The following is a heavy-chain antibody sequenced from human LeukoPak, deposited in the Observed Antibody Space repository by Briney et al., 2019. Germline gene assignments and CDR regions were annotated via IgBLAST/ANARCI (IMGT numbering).Heavy chain of an antibody. D-gene: IGHD3-3*01. J-gene: IGHJ4*02. CDR2: INPNSRGT. CDR1: GYTFTGYY. CDR3: ARAPYYDFWSGYYPTSYYFDY. Sequence: GASVKVSCKASGYTFTGYYMHWVRQAPGQGLESMGWINPNSRGTKYAQKFQGRVTMTRDTSISTAYMELSRLRSDDTAVYYCARAPYYDFWSGYYPTSYYFDYWGQGTLVTVSS. V-gene: IGHV1-2*02.